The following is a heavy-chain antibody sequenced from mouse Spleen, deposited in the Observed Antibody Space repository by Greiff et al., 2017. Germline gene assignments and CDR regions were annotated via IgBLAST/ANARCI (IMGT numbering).Heavy chain of an antibody. CDR3: ARSGTARAWFAY. V-gene: IGHV1-61*01. D-gene: IGHD3-2*01. Sequence: QVQLQQPGAELVRPGSSVKLSCKASGYTFTSYWMDWVKQRPGQGLEWIGNIYPSDSETHYNQKFKDKATLTVDKSSSTAYMQLSSLTSEDSAVYYCARSGTARAWFAYWGQGTLVTVSA. CDR1: GYTFTSYW. J-gene: IGHJ3*01. CDR2: IYPSDSET.